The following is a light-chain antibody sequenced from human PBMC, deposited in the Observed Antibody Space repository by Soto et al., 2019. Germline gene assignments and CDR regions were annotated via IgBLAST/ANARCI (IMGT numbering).Light chain of an antibody. CDR3: QQYNNWPT. CDR2: ATS. Sequence: DIQITQSPSPPSSSLGGRVTITCRASQAIHSYLNWYQQKPGKATNLLIFATSTLQSGVPSRFSGSGSGTDFTLTISSLQSEDFAVYYCQQYNNWPTFGQGTKVDIK. CDR1: QAIHSY. V-gene: IGKV1-39*01. J-gene: IGKJ1*01.